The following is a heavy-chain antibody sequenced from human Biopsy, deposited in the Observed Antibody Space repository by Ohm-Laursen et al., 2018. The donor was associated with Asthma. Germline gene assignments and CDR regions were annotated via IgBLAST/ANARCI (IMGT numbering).Heavy chain of an antibody. Sequence: SLRLSCAASGFPVSRDHMFWVRQAPGKGLKWVANIKHDGSEKNHVDSLKGRFTISRDNAKNSLYLQMNSLRAEDTAVYYCARTFHFWSPYHAEHYQLWGQGTLVTVSS. D-gene: IGHD3-3*02. V-gene: IGHV3-7*01. CDR2: IKHDGSEK. J-gene: IGHJ1*01. CDR3: ARTFHFWSPYHAEHYQL. CDR1: GFPVSRDH.